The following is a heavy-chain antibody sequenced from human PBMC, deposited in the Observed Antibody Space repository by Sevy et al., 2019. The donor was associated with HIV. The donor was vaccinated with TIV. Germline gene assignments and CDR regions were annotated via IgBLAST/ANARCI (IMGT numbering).Heavy chain of an antibody. V-gene: IGHV4-4*07. D-gene: IGHD3-10*01. CDR1: GGSISSYY. CDR3: ARGLRKKYYYYYGMDV. Sequence: SETLSLTCTVSGGSISSYYWSWIRQPAGKGLEWIGRIYTSGSTNYNPSLKSRVTMSVDTSKNPFSLKLSSVTAADTAVYYGARGLRKKYYYYYGMDVWGQGTTVTVSS. J-gene: IGHJ6*02. CDR2: IYTSGST.